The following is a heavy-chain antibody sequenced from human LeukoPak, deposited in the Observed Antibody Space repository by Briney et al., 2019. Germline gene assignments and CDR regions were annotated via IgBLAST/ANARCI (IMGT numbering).Heavy chain of an antibody. V-gene: IGHV3-49*04. D-gene: IGHD3-10*01. CDR3: TRDLSSPSMVLWFGELLSAGCCAFDI. J-gene: IGHJ3*02. Sequence: PGGSLRLSCAASGFTFTSYAMSWVRQAPGKGLEWVGFIRSKAYGGTTEYAASVKGRFTISRDDSKSIAYLQMNSLKTEDTAVYYCTRDLSSPSMVLWFGELLSAGCCAFDIWGQGTMVTVSS. CDR2: IRSKAYGGTT. CDR1: GFTFTSYA.